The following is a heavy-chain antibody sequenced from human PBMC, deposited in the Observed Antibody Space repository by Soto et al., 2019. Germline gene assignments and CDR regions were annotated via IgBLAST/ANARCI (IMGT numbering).Heavy chain of an antibody. CDR3: AKDPRKVVRGVPRWGLYYFDY. V-gene: IGHV3-23*01. D-gene: IGHD3-10*01. CDR1: GFTFSSYA. J-gene: IGHJ4*02. CDR2: ISGSGGST. Sequence: EVQLLESGGGLVQPGGSLRLSCAASGFTFSSYAMSWVRQAPGKGLEWVSAISGSGGSTYYADSVKGRFTISRDNAKNTLYLQMNSLGAEDTAVYYCAKDPRKVVRGVPRWGLYYFDYWGQGTLVTVSS.